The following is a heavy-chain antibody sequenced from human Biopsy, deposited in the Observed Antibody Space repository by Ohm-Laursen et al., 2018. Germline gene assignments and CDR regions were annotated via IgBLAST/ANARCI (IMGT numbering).Heavy chain of an antibody. J-gene: IGHJ5*02. CDR2: IYTSGIT. Sequence: SQTLSLTCTVSGSSLSSYSWSWIRQPAGKGLEWIGQIYTSGITNYNPSLKSRVTMSVDTSKNKFSLRVSSVTAADTAVYYCARDRDRRGWFDPWGQGTLVTVSS. CDR1: GSSLSSYS. CDR3: ARDRDRRGWFDP. V-gene: IGHV4-4*07. D-gene: IGHD1-14*01.